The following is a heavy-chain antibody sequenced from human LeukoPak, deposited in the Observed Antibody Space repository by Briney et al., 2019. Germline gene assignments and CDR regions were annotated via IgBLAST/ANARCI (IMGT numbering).Heavy chain of an antibody. CDR2: MNPNSGNT. D-gene: IGHD6-13*01. Sequence: GASVKVSCKASGYTFTSYDINWVRQATGQGLEWMGWMNPNSGNTGYAQKFQGRVTITRNTSISTAYMELSSLRSEDTAVYYCARGRKAAAGTVLSYYYYYYMDVWGKGTTVTVSS. V-gene: IGHV1-8*03. CDR3: ARGRKAAAGTVLSYYYYYYMDV. CDR1: GYTFTSYD. J-gene: IGHJ6*03.